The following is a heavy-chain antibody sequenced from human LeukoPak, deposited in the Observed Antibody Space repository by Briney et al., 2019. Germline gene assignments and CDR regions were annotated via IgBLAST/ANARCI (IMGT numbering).Heavy chain of an antibody. V-gene: IGHV3-23*01. CDR1: GFIFSTYP. D-gene: IGHD6-6*01. J-gene: IGHJ5*02. CDR2: VSGTGGRT. Sequence: GGSLRLSCATSGFIFSTYPMSWVRQAPGKGLEWVSVVSGTGGRTYYADSVKGRFTISRDNSKNTLYLQMNSLRAEDTALYYCVKASSSSPQYNWFDAWGQGTLVTVSS. CDR3: VKASSSSPQYNWFDA.